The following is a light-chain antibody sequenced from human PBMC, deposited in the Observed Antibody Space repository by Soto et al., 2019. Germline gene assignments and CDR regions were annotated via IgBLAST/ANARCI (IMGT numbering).Light chain of an antibody. CDR3: SSYAGSDNPYV. V-gene: IGLV2-8*01. Sequence: QSVLTQPPSASGSPGQSVTISCTGTSGDVGGYDYVSWYQQHPGKAPKHMIYEVTKRPLGVPDRFSGSKSGNTASLTVSGLQAEDEADYYCSSYAGSDNPYVFGTGTKVTVL. CDR1: SGDVGGYDY. CDR2: EVT. J-gene: IGLJ1*01.